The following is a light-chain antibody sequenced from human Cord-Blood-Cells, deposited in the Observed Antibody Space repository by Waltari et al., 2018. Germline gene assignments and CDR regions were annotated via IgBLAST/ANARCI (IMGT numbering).Light chain of an antibody. V-gene: IGLV2-23*02. CDR1: SSDVGSYNL. CDR2: EVS. Sequence: QSALTQPASVSGSPGQSITISCTGTSSDVGSYNLVSWYQQHPGKAPKLMIYEVSKRPSGVSNRCSGSKSGSTAALTSSGLQAEDEADYYCCLYAGSSTYVFGTGTNVTVL. J-gene: IGLJ1*01. CDR3: CLYAGSSTYV.